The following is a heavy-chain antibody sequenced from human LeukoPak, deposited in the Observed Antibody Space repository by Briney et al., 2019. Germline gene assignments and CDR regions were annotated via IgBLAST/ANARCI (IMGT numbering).Heavy chain of an antibody. CDR1: GGSISSSSYY. CDR3: ARGTYCGGDCYSGYNWFDP. V-gene: IGHV4-39*01. J-gene: IGHJ5*02. D-gene: IGHD2-21*02. Sequence: SETLSLTCTVSGGSISSSSYYWGWIRQPPGKGLEWIGSIYYSGSTYYNPSLKSRVTISVDTSKNQFSLKLSSVTAADTAVYYCARGTYCGGDCYSGYNWFDPWGQGTLVTVSS. CDR2: IYYSGST.